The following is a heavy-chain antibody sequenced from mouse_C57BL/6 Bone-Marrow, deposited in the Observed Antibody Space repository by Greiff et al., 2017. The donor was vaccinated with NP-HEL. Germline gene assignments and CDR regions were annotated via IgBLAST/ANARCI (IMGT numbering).Heavy chain of an antibody. D-gene: IGHD1-1*01. V-gene: IGHV1-82*01. CDR3: ARSSYYYGSSWFAY. J-gene: IGHJ3*01. CDR2: IYPGDGDT. Sequence: QVQLQQSGPELVKPGASVKISCKASGYAFSSSWMNWVKQRPGKGLEWIGRIYPGDGDTNYNGKFKGKATLTADKSSSTAYMQLSSLTSEDSAVYFCARSSYYYGSSWFAYWGQGTLVTVSA. CDR1: GYAFSSSW.